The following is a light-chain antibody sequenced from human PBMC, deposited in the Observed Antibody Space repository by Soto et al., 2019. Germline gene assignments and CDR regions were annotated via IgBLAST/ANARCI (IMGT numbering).Light chain of an antibody. CDR3: QQYGTSEII. V-gene: IGKV3-20*01. CDR2: DTS. Sequence: EFVLTQSPGTLSLSPGERSTLSCGAGQSVSNSYVAWYQQKCGQAPRLXMYDTSSRVTGIPDRFSGSGSGTDFTLTISRLEPEDFALFYCQQYGTSEIIFGQGTRLEIK. CDR1: QSVSNSY. J-gene: IGKJ5*01.